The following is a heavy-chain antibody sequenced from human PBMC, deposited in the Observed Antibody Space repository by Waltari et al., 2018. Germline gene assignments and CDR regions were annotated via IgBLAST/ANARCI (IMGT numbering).Heavy chain of an antibody. CDR3: TRDQLGDIVVRGYYYYGMDV. CDR1: GFTFGDYA. V-gene: IGHV3-49*04. Sequence: EVQLVESGGGLVQPGRSLRLSCTASGFTFGDYAMSWVRQAPGKGTAWGGFIRSKAYGETTEYSASGKCRCTISRDDSKSIAYLQMNSLKTEDTAVYYCTRDQLGDIVVRGYYYYGMDVWGQGTTVTVSS. J-gene: IGHJ6*02. CDR2: IRSKAYGETT. D-gene: IGHD2-15*01.